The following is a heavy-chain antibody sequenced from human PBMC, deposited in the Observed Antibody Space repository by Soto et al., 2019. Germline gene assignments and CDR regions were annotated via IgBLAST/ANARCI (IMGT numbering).Heavy chain of an antibody. J-gene: IGHJ5*02. CDR2: INHSGST. Sequence: QVQLQQWGAGLLKHSETLSLACAVYGGSFSGPNWSWIRQPPGKGLEWIGEINHSGSTNYNPSLKSRVTISIDMSKNQYSLKVSSVAAADTAVYYCARGWGFGFAPWGQGILVTVSS. D-gene: IGHD3-10*01. CDR3: ARGWGFGFAP. CDR1: GGSFSGPN. V-gene: IGHV4-34*01.